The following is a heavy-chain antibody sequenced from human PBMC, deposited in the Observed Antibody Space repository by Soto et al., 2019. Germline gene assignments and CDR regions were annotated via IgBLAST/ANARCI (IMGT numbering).Heavy chain of an antibody. CDR1: DDSLSTYY. CDR3: ARPETPGAGWSRP. J-gene: IGHJ5*02. D-gene: IGHD6-19*01. CDR2: IYASGST. V-gene: IGHV4-4*07. Sequence: ETLSLTCNVSDDSLSTYYWSWIRRPSGKGLEWIGRIYASGSTNYNPSLKGRVSMSVDTSKKQFSLKSISVTAAGTAMCYCARPETPGAGWSRPGGQGVLVTVP.